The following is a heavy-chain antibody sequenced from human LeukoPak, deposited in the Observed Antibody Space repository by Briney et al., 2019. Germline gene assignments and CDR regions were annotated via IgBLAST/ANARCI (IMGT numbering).Heavy chain of an antibody. CDR3: ARAILGYDSSGYYYIYYFDY. J-gene: IGHJ4*02. Sequence: SVKVSCKASGGTFSSYAISWVRQAPGQGLEWMGGIIPIFGTANYAQKFQGRVTINADESTSTAYMELSSLRSEDTAVYYCARAILGYDSSGYYYIYYFDYWGQGTLVTVSS. CDR2: IIPIFGTA. CDR1: GGTFSSYA. D-gene: IGHD3-22*01. V-gene: IGHV1-69*13.